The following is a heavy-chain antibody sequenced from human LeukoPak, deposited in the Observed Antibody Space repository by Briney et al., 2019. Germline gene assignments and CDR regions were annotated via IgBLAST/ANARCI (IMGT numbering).Heavy chain of an antibody. CDR1: GFTFISYS. J-gene: IGHJ3*02. Sequence: GGSLRLSCAASGFTFISYSMNWVRQAPGKGLEWVSSISSSSSYIYYADSVKGRFTISRDNAKNSLYLQMNSLRAEDTAVYYCARVVDTPMVLYGAFDIWGQGTMVTVSS. V-gene: IGHV3-21*01. D-gene: IGHD5-18*01. CDR2: ISSSSSYI. CDR3: ARVVDTPMVLYGAFDI.